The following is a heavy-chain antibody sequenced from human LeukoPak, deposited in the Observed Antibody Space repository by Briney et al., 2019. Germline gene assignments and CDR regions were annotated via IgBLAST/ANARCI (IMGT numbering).Heavy chain of an antibody. CDR3: VRDRWPGLGDF. D-gene: IGHD6-19*01. Sequence: GGSLRLSCAASGFIVSENYMSWVRQAPGKGLEWVSTVYSGGLTFYADPVKGRFTISRDNSKNTLYLPMSSLRAEDTAVYYCVRDRWPGLGDFWGQGTTVTVSS. V-gene: IGHV3-66*01. CDR2: VYSGGLT. CDR1: GFIVSENY. J-gene: IGHJ6*02.